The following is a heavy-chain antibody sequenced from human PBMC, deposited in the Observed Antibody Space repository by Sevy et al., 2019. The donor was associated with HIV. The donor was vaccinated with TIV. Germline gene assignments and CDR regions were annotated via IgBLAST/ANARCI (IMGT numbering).Heavy chain of an antibody. CDR2: ISYDGSNK. Sequence: GGSLRLSCAASGFTFSSYAMHWVRQAPGKGLEWVAVISYDGSNKYYADSVKGRFTISRDNSKNTLYLQMNSLGAEDTAVYYCARGRPAAIRVRPSGYYYMDVWGKGTTVTVSS. D-gene: IGHD2-2*01. J-gene: IGHJ6*03. CDR3: ARGRPAAIRVRPSGYYYMDV. CDR1: GFTFSSYA. V-gene: IGHV3-30-3*01.